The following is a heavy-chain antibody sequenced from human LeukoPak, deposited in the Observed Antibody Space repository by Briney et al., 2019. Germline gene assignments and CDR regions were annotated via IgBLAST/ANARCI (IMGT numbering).Heavy chain of an antibody. CDR1: GYTLTELS. CDR3: ATVGTMRSRFREFDY. D-gene: IGHD1-14*01. Sequence: ASVKVSCKVSGYTLTELSMHWVRQAPGKGLDWMGGFDPEDGETIYAQKFQGRVTMTEDTSTDTAYMELSSLRSEDTAVYYCATVGTMRSRFREFDYWGQGTLVTVSS. J-gene: IGHJ4*02. CDR2: FDPEDGET. V-gene: IGHV1-24*01.